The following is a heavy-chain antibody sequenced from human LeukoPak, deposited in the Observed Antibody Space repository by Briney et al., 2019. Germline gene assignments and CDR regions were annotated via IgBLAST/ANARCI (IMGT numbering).Heavy chain of an antibody. CDR1: GYTFTGYY. J-gene: IGHJ6*02. V-gene: IGHV1-2*02. D-gene: IGHD2-15*01. CDR3: ARSVHVKTYCNSITCLGEGMDV. Sequence: GASVKVSCTASGYTFTGYYMHWVRQAPGQGLEWMGWINPNSGGTNYAQKFQGRVTMTRDTSISTAYMELRSLTSADTATYYCARSVHVKTYCNSITCLGEGMDVWGQGTTVAVSS. CDR2: INPNSGGT.